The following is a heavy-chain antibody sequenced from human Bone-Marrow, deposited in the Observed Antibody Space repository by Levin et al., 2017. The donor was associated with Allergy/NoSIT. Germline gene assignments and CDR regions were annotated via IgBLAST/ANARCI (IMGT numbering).Heavy chain of an antibody. D-gene: IGHD1-26*01. CDR3: ARVETWAAGMDV. Sequence: ASVKVSCKASGYAFTGYYIHWVRQAPGQGLEWMGWTNPYSGGTEYAQKFQGRLTMTRDTSISTAYMELNRLTSDDTAVYYCARVETWAAGMDVWGQGTTVTVSS. J-gene: IGHJ6*02. V-gene: IGHV1-2*02. CDR2: TNPYSGGT. CDR1: GYAFTGYY.